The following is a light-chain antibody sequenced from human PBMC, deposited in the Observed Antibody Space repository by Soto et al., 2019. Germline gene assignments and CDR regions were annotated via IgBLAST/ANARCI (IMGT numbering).Light chain of an antibody. CDR1: QSVTNRY. V-gene: IGKV3-20*01. J-gene: IGKJ2*01. CDR3: QQYSSLPHT. CDR2: GIS. Sequence: SVLTQSPGTLSLSPGERATLSCRASQSVTNRYFAWYQQRPGQAPRLLIYGISNRATGIPDRFSGSGSGTDFTLTISRLEPEDFVVYYCQQYSSLPHTFGQGTKLEVK.